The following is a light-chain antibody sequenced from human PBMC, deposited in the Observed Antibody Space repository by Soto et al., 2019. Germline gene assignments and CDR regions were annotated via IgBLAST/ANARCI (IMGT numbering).Light chain of an antibody. CDR1: QSIRSER. CDR3: QEYHGSPIT. J-gene: IGKJ5*01. V-gene: IGKV3-20*01. CDR2: DAS. Sequence: EIVLTQSPDTLSLSPGERATLSCRASQSIRSERLAWYQQKPGQAPRLVIFDASNRASGMPERFSGSGSGTDFTLTITRLEPEDFAVYXXQEYHGSPITFGLGTRLEIK.